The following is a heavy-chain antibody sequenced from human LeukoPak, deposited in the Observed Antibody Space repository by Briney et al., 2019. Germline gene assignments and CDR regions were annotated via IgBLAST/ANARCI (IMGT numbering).Heavy chain of an antibody. CDR2: VSGSGGST. Sequence: TGGSLRLSCVASGFTFSNYGMSWVRQAPGKGLQWVSAVSGSGGSTYHADSVKGRFTISRDNSKNTMYLQMNSLRAEDTALYYCAKHLYDSGAYYFDYWGQGTLVTVSS. CDR1: GFTFSNYG. CDR3: AKHLYDSGAYYFDY. J-gene: IGHJ4*02. V-gene: IGHV3-23*01. D-gene: IGHD3-22*01.